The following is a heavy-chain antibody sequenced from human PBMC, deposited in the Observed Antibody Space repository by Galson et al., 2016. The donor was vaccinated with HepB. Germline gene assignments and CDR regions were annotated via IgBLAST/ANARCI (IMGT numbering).Heavy chain of an antibody. Sequence: CAISGDSVSSKRAAWNWIRQSPSRGLEWLGRTYYRSKWSDEYAVAMKGRITINPDTSKNQFSLHLNFVTPEDTAVYYCALSYYDSSGYRYWGQGTQVTVSP. V-gene: IGHV6-1*01. CDR2: TYYRSKWSD. D-gene: IGHD3-22*01. CDR1: GDSVSSKRAA. CDR3: ALSYYDSSGYRY. J-gene: IGHJ4*02.